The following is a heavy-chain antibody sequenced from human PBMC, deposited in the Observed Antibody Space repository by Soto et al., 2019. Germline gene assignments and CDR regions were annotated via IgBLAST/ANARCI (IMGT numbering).Heavy chain of an antibody. CDR1: GYTFTIYG. Sequence: QVQLVQSGAEVKKPGASVKVSCKASGYTFTIYGISWVRQATGQGLEWMGWISGYNGNTDYAQNLQDRVTLTTDASTSSVYMELRSLRSDDTAVYYCARVDYYDSSGYYGYWGQGTLITVSS. J-gene: IGHJ4*02. CDR3: ARVDYYDSSGYYGY. CDR2: ISGYNGNT. D-gene: IGHD3-22*01. V-gene: IGHV1-18*04.